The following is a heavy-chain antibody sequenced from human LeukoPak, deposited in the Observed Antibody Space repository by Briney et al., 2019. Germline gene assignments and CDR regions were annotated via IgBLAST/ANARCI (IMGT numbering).Heavy chain of an antibody. J-gene: IGHJ4*02. CDR2: ISYDGSNK. D-gene: IGHD3-16*01. CDR1: GFTFSSYA. V-gene: IGHV3-30-3*01. Sequence: GGSLRLSCAASGFTFSSYAMHWVRQAPGKGLEWVAVISYDGSNKYYADSVKGRFTISRDNAKNSLYLQMNTLRADDTAVYYCARDGFGTGSDWGQGTLVTVSS. CDR3: ARDGFGTGSD.